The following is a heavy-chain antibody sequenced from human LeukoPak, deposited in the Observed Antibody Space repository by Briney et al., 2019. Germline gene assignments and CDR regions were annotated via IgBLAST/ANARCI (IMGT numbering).Heavy chain of an antibody. CDR1: GGSISSGSYY. CDR3: ARQMALAVAGTYFDRLNWFDP. Sequence: PSETLSLTCTVSGGSISSGSYYWGWIRQPPGKGLEWIGSIYYSGSTYYNPSLKSRVTISVDTSKNQFSLKLSSVTAADTAVYYCARQMALAVAGTYFDRLNWFDPWGQGTLVTVSS. V-gene: IGHV4-39*01. CDR2: IYYSGST. D-gene: IGHD6-19*01. J-gene: IGHJ5*02.